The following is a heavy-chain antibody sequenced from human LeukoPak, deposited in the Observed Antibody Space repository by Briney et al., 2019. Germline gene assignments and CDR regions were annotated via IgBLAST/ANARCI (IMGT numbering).Heavy chain of an antibody. Sequence: ASVKVSCKASGYTFTGYYIHWVRQAPGQGLEWMGWINPNSGGTNYAQKFQGRVTMTRDTSISTAYMELSRLRSDDTAVYYCAREEGYYDSSGPFDYWGQGTLVTVSS. V-gene: IGHV1-2*02. J-gene: IGHJ4*02. CDR3: AREEGYYDSSGPFDY. CDR2: INPNSGGT. D-gene: IGHD3-22*01. CDR1: GYTFTGYY.